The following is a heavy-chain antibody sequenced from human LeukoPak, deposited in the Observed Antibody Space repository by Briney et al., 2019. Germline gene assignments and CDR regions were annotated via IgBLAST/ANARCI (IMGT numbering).Heavy chain of an antibody. Sequence: GGALRLSCAASGLTFRKYAMSWVRQAPGKGLEWVSTVADNGDPYYADSVRGRFTISSKNSKSTVSLQLNSLSAEDTAVYYCAKAVCSGAGCDRFDYWGPGTLVTVSS. CDR1: GLTFRKYA. CDR3: AKAVCSGAGCDRFDY. V-gene: IGHV3-23*01. D-gene: IGHD2-15*01. J-gene: IGHJ4*02. CDR2: VADNGDP.